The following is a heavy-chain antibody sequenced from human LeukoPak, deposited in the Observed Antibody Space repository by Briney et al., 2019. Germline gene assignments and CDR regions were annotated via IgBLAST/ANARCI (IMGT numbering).Heavy chain of an antibody. CDR1: GGSISSYY. CDR2: IYYSGST. V-gene: IGHV4-59*01. CDR3: ARDHLYGSGSYSNWFDP. J-gene: IGHJ5*02. Sequence: PSETLSLTCTVSGGSISSYYWSWIRQPPGKGLEWIGYIYYSGSTNYNPSLKSRVTISVDTSKNQFSLKLSSVTAADTAVYYCARDHLYGSGSYSNWFDPWGQGTLVTVSS. D-gene: IGHD3-10*01.